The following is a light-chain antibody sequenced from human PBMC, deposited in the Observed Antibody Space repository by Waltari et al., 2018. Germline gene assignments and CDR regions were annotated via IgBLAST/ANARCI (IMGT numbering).Light chain of an antibody. CDR3: GTWDNTLSANTLSAV. Sequence: QSVLTQPPSVSAAPGQKVTISCSGSTSNIGNNYVSWYQQFPGAAPKGLIYANDKRTTGIPDRFSGSKSGTSATLAITGLQTGDEADYYCGTWDNTLSANTLSAVFGGGTKVTVL. J-gene: IGLJ2*01. CDR2: AND. CDR1: TSNIGNNY. V-gene: IGLV1-51*02.